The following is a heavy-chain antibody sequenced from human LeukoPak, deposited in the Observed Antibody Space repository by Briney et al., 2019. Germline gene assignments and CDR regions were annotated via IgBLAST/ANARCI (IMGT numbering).Heavy chain of an antibody. CDR1: GGTFSSYA. V-gene: IGHV1-46*01. CDR3: AREDSTVVYYFDY. Sequence: ASVKVSCKASGGTFSSYAISWVRQAPGQGLEWMGIINPSGGSTSYAQKFQGRVTMTRDMSTSTVYMELSSLRSEDTAVYYCAREDSTVVYYFDYWGQGTLVTVSS. CDR2: INPSGGST. D-gene: IGHD4-23*01. J-gene: IGHJ4*02.